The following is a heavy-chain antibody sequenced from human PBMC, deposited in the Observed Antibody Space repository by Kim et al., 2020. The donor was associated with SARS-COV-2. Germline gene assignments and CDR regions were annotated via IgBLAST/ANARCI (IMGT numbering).Heavy chain of an antibody. V-gene: IGHV4-4*07. CDR2: NYTSGRT. CDR1: GDSLSSDY. J-gene: IGHJ4*02. CDR3: ASALGH. D-gene: IGHD3-16*02. Sequence: SETLSLTCTVSGDSLSSDYWSWNRQPAGKGLEWIGRNYTSGRTNYNPSLQSRVTMSVDMSKNQFSLKLSSVTAAATAVYYCASALGHWGQGTLVTVSS.